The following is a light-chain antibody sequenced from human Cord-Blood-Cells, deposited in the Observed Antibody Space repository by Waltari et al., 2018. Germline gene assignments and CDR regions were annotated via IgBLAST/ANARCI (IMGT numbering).Light chain of an antibody. Sequence: ELVLTHSPATLSLSPGERATLSCRASQSVSNYLAWYQQKPGQAPRLLIYDASNRAAGIPARFSGSASRTDFTLTISSLEPEDFAVYYCQQHSNWLTFGGGTKVEIK. CDR2: DAS. V-gene: IGKV3-11*01. CDR1: QSVSNY. CDR3: QQHSNWLT. J-gene: IGKJ4*01.